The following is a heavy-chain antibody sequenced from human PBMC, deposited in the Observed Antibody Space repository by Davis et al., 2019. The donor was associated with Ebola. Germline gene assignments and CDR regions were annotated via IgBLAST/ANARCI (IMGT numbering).Heavy chain of an antibody. V-gene: IGHV4-4*02. Sequence: SETLSLTCAVSGDSISSSNWWSWVRQSPGKGLEWIGEIYQSGRTSFNPSLKSRVIISIDKTKNQFSLRLSSVTAEDTAVYYCARVVEYISSWQDSEKYFQQWGQGSLVTVSS. CDR2: IYQSGRT. J-gene: IGHJ1*01. CDR1: GDSISSSNW. D-gene: IGHD3-3*02. CDR3: ARVVEYISSWQDSEKYFQQ.